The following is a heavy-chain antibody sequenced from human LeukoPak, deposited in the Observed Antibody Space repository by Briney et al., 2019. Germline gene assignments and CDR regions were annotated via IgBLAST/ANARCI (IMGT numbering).Heavy chain of an antibody. CDR2: INPNSGGT. V-gene: IGHV1-2*02. CDR1: GGTFNTSP. D-gene: IGHD3-16*01. CDR3: ARVLSSSIDYGY. Sequence: ASVKVSCKASGGTFNTSPLHWVRQAPGQGLEWMGWINPNSGGTNYAQKFQGRVTMTRDTSISTAYMELSRLRSDDTAVYYCARVLSSSIDYGYWGQGTLVTVSS. J-gene: IGHJ4*02.